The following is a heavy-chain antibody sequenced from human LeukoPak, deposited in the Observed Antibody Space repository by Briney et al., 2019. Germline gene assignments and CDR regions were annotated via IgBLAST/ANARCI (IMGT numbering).Heavy chain of an antibody. CDR2: IKSKTEGGTT. Sequence: GGSLRLSCAASGFTFSNAWMSWVRQAPGKGLEWVGRIKSKTEGGTTDYAAPVKGRFTISRDDSKNTLYLQMNSLKTEDTAVYYCTTDSEVYWGQGTLVTVSS. V-gene: IGHV3-15*01. CDR1: GFTFSNAW. J-gene: IGHJ4*02. CDR3: TTDSEVY.